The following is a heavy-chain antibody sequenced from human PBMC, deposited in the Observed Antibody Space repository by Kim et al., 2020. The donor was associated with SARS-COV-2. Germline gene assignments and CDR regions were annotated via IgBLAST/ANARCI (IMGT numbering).Heavy chain of an antibody. CDR1: GYTFTSYA. Sequence: ASVKVSCKASGYTFTSYAMHWVRQAPGQRLEWMGWINAGNGNTKYSQKFQGRVTITRDTSASTAYMELSSLRSEDTAVYYCARERVTMVRGVILFSWYFDLWGRGTLVTVSS. V-gene: IGHV1-3*01. J-gene: IGHJ2*01. D-gene: IGHD3-10*01. CDR2: INAGNGNT. CDR3: ARERVTMVRGVILFSWYFDL.